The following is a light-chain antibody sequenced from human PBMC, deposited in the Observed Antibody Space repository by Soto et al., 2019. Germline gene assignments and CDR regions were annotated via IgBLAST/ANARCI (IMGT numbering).Light chain of an antibody. V-gene: IGKV3-20*01. CDR1: QSLSNNF. J-gene: IGKJ4*01. CDR2: GAS. CDR3: QQYATSPLT. Sequence: EIVLTQSPGTLSLSPGDRAALSCGASQSLSNNFLAWYQQKPGQAPRLLISGASSRATGIPDRFSGSGSGTDFTLTITRVEPEDFAVYYCQQYATSPLTFGGGTKVEIK.